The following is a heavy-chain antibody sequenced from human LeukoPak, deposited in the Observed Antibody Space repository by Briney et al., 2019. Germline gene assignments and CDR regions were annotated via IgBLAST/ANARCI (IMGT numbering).Heavy chain of an antibody. CDR1: GFTFSSYG. Sequence: GGSLRLSCAASGFTFSSYGMHWVRQAPGKGLEWVAVISYDGSNKYYADSVKGRFTISRDDAKNSLYLQMNSLGAEDTARYYCARSPYSGSYGPFDYWGQGTLVTVSS. CDR2: ISYDGSNK. CDR3: ARSPYSGSYGPFDY. J-gene: IGHJ4*02. V-gene: IGHV3-30*03. D-gene: IGHD1-26*01.